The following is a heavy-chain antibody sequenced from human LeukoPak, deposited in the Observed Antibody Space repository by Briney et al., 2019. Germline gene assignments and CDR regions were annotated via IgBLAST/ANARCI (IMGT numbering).Heavy chain of an antibody. Sequence: PGGSLRLSCAASGFTFSSHAMSWVRQAPGKGLEWVSAISGSGGSTYYADSVKGRFTISRDNSKNTLYLQMNSLRAEDTDVYYCARNARITMVQGVPYWGQGTLVTVSS. CDR1: GFTFSSHA. V-gene: IGHV3-23*01. D-gene: IGHD3-10*01. J-gene: IGHJ4*02. CDR3: ARNARITMVQGVPY. CDR2: ISGSGGST.